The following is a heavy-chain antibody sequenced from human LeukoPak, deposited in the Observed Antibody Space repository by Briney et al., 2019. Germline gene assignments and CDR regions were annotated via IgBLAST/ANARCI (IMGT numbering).Heavy chain of an antibody. Sequence: SETLSLTCTVSGGSISSSSYYWGWTRQPPGKGLECIGSIYYSGSTYYNPSLKSRVTISVDRTKNQFSLKLGSVTAADTAVYYCASSGSSPDNDYWGQGTLVTVSS. V-gene: IGHV4-39*01. D-gene: IGHD6-6*01. CDR2: IYYSGST. CDR1: GGSISSSSYY. J-gene: IGHJ4*02. CDR3: ASSGSSPDNDY.